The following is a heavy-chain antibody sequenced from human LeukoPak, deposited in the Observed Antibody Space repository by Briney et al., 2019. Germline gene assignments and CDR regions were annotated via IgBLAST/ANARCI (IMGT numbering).Heavy chain of an antibody. J-gene: IGHJ4*02. CDR3: ARGYSSGWYSDY. CDR1: GFTFSSYA. D-gene: IGHD6-19*01. Sequence: GGSLRLSCAASGFTFSSYAMHWVRQAPGKGLEWVAVIPYDGSNKYYADSVKGRFTISRDNSKNTLYLQMNSLRAEDTAVYYCARGYSSGWYSDYWGQGTLVTVSS. CDR2: IPYDGSNK. V-gene: IGHV3-30*04.